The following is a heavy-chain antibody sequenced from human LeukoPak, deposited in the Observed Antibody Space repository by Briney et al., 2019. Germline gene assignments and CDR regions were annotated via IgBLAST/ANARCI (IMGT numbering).Heavy chain of an antibody. Sequence: PGGSLRLSCAASGFTFSSYGMHWVRQAPGKGLEWVAVISYDGSNKYYADSVKGRFTISRDNSKNTLYLQMNSLRAEDTAVYYCAKARGQTTVVRAYFDYWGQGTLVTVSS. CDR1: GFTFSSYG. CDR2: ISYDGSNK. V-gene: IGHV3-30*18. J-gene: IGHJ4*02. CDR3: AKARGQTTVVRAYFDY. D-gene: IGHD4-23*01.